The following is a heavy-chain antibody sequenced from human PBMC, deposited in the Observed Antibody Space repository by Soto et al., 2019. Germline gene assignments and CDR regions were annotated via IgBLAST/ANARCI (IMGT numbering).Heavy chain of an antibody. V-gene: IGHV3-15*07. J-gene: IGHJ6*02. CDR2: IKSKTDGGTT. D-gene: IGHD2-2*01. CDR3: TTDIVVVPAAMPYYYYGMDV. Sequence: GGSLRLSCAASGFTFSNAWMNWVRQAPGKGLEWVGRIKSKTDGGTTDYAATVKGRFTISRDDSKNTLYLQMNSLKTEDTAVYYCTTDIVVVPAAMPYYYYGMDVWGQGTTVTVSS. CDR1: GFTFSNAW.